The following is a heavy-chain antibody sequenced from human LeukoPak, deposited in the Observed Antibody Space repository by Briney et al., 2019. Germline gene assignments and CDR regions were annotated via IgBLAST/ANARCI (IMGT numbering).Heavy chain of an antibody. V-gene: IGHV1-69*01. CDR3: ARDPCDFWSGYYS. Sequence: GASVKVSCKASGGTFSSYAISWVRQAPGQGLEWMGGIIPIFGTANYAQKFQGRVTITADESTSTAYMELSGLRSEDTAVYYCARDPCDFWSGYYSWGQGTLVTVSS. CDR1: GGTFSSYA. D-gene: IGHD3-3*01. J-gene: IGHJ5*02. CDR2: IIPIFGTA.